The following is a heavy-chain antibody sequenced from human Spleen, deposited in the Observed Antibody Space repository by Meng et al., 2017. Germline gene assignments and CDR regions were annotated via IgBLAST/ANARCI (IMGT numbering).Heavy chain of an antibody. Sequence: GASLKISCKGSGYSFTSYWIGWVRQMPGKGLEWMGIIYPGDSDTRYSPYFQGQVTISADKSISTAYLQWSSLKASDTAMYYCARHGRPYGSGSLYYYYGMDVWGQGTTVTVSS. CDR2: IYPGDSDT. CDR1: GYSFTSYW. V-gene: IGHV5-51*01. CDR3: ARHGRPYGSGSLYYYYGMDV. D-gene: IGHD3-10*01. J-gene: IGHJ6*02.